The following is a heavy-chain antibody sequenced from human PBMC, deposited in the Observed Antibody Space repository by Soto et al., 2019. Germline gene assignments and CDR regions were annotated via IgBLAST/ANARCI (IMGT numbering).Heavy chain of an antibody. CDR3: ARDLVRGSGGNYYYGMDV. D-gene: IGHD3-10*01. CDR1: GGSVSSGSYY. V-gene: IGHV4-61*01. Sequence: SETLSLTCTVSGGSVSSGSYYWSWIRQPPGKGLEWIGYIYYSGSTNYNPSLKSRVTISVDTSKNQFSLKLSSVTAADTAVYYCARDLVRGSGGNYYYGMDVWGQGTTVTVSS. CDR2: IYYSGST. J-gene: IGHJ6*02.